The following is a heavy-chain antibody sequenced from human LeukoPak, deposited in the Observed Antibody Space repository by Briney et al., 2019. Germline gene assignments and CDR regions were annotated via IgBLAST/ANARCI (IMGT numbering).Heavy chain of an antibody. D-gene: IGHD1-26*01. V-gene: IGHV3-23*01. CDR1: GFTFSSYA. CDR3: AKYSGNYYYFYYMDV. Sequence: PGGSLRLSCAASGFTFSSYAMSWVRQAPGKGLKWVSTISDSGGSTYYADSVKGRFTISRDNSKNTLYLQMNSLRAEDTAIYYCAKYSGNYYYFYYMDVWGKGTTVTVSS. J-gene: IGHJ6*03. CDR2: ISDSGGST.